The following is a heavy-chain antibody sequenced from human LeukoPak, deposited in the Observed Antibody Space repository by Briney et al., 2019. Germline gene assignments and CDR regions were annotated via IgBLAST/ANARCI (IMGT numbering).Heavy chain of an antibody. CDR3: AELGITMIGGV. J-gene: IGHJ6*04. Sequence: GGSLRLSCAASGFTFSSYNMNWVRQAPGKGLEWVSSITSDSSYVFYADSVKGRFTISRDNAENSLFLQMNSLRVEDTAVYYCAELGITMIGGVWGKGTTVTISS. CDR2: ITSDSSYV. D-gene: IGHD3-10*02. CDR1: GFTFSSYN. V-gene: IGHV3-21*01.